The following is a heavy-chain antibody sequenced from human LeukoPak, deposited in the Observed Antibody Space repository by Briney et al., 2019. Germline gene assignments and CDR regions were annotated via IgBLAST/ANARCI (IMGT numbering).Heavy chain of an antibody. CDR3: TTDLPSSSSWSNDW. J-gene: IGHJ4*02. Sequence: GGSLRLSCAASGFSLSDVWMNWVRQAPGRGLEWVARIKNKRGGDGADYGAPVKGRFTISRDDRKSTVYLHMNNLKPEDTAVYHCTTDLPSSSSWSNDWWGQGTQVTVSS. CDR2: IKNKRGGDGA. V-gene: IGHV3-15*07. CDR1: GFSLSDVW. D-gene: IGHD6-13*01.